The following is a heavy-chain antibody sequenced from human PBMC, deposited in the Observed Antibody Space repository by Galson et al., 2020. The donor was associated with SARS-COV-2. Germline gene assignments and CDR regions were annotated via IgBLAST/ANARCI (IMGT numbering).Heavy chain of an antibody. Sequence: GESLKISCAASGFTFYGYAMHWVRQAPGKGLEYVSAISSSGGSTYYANSVKGRFTISRDNSRNTVDLQMGSLKPEDTGFYYCARGNLLTIQTQAFDFWGQGTLVTVSS. CDR3: ARGNLLTIQTQAFDF. CDR2: ISSSGGST. CDR1: GFTFYGYA. V-gene: IGHV3-64*01. D-gene: IGHD3-9*01. J-gene: IGHJ4*02.